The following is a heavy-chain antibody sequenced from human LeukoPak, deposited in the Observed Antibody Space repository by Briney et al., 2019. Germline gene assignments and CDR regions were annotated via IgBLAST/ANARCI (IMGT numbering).Heavy chain of an antibody. J-gene: IGHJ4*02. Sequence: GGSLRLSCAASGFTFSNYAMSWVRQAPGKGLEWVSGISGIDGSTYYADSVKGRFTISRDNSKNTLYLQMNSLRAEDTAVYYCAREWASYDRSGYYPFDHWGQGTLVTVSS. D-gene: IGHD3-22*01. V-gene: IGHV3-23*01. CDR2: ISGIDGST. CDR1: GFTFSNYA. CDR3: AREWASYDRSGYYPFDH.